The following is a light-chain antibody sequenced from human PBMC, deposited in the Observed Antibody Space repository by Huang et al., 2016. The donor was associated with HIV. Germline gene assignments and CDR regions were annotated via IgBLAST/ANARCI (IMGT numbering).Light chain of an antibody. CDR2: VLS. CDR1: QSLSSQ. CDR3: QQYNDCPPT. V-gene: IGKV3-15*01. Sequence: EIVMTQSPATLSVSPGERVTLSCRASQSLSSQLAWYQQKRGQAPRLLFLVLSTRATDIPARFRGSGSGTDFTLTINSLQSEDCATYYCQQYNDCPPTFGQGTEVEIK. J-gene: IGKJ1*01.